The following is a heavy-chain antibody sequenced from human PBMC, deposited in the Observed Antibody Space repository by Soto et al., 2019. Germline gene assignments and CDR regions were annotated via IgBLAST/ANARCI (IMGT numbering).Heavy chain of an antibody. V-gene: IGHV4-4*02. CDR2: IYNSGST. Sequence: QVQLQESGPGLVKPSGTLSLTCAVSSGSISSSNWWSWVRQPPGKGLEWIGEIYNSGSTNYNPSLKSRVTISVDKSKNQFSLKLSSVTAADTAVYYCARKDYGDYGGWFDPWGQGTLVTVSS. CDR3: ARKDYGDYGGWFDP. J-gene: IGHJ5*02. CDR1: SGSISSSNW. D-gene: IGHD4-17*01.